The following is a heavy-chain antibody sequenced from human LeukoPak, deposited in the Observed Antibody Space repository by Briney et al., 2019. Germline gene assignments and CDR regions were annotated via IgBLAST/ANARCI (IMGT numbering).Heavy chain of an antibody. CDR3: ARCIRKYSSSSLTTRYYYYMDV. Sequence: SETLSLTCTVSGGSISSYYWSWIRQPPGKGLEWIGYIYTSGSTNYNPSLKNRVTISVDTHKTPFSLKMRSVTAADTGVYYCARCIRKYSSSSLTTRYYYYMDVWGKGTTVTVSS. V-gene: IGHV4-4*08. CDR2: IYTSGST. J-gene: IGHJ6*03. CDR1: GGSISSYY. D-gene: IGHD6-13*01.